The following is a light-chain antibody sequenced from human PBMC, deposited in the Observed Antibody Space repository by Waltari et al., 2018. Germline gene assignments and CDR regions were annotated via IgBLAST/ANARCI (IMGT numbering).Light chain of an antibody. CDR3: AAWDDSLSGWV. CDR1: SSNTGTNA. CDR2: YDD. Sequence: QSVLTQPPSVSEAPRQRVTISCSGSSSNTGTNAVNWYQQLPGKSPKLLIYYDDLLPSGVSDRFSGSKSGTSASLAISGLQSEDEADYYCAAWDDSLSGWVFGGGTKLTVL. J-gene: IGLJ3*02. V-gene: IGLV1-36*01.